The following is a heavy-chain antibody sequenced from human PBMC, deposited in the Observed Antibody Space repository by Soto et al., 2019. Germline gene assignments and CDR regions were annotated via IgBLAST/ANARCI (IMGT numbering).Heavy chain of an antibody. Sequence: QVQLVQSGAEVKKPGSSVKVSCKASGGTFSSYAISWVRQAPGQGLEWMGGIIPIFGTANYAQKFQGRVTITADESTRTAYMELSSLRSEDTAVYYCAREETYYYDSSGYKLLRYYGMDVWGQGTTVTVSS. CDR1: GGTFSSYA. CDR2: IIPIFGTA. V-gene: IGHV1-69*01. J-gene: IGHJ6*02. D-gene: IGHD3-22*01. CDR3: AREETYYYDSSGYKLLRYYGMDV.